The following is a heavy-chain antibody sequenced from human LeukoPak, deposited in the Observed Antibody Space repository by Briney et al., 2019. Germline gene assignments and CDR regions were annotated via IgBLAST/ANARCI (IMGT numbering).Heavy chain of an antibody. CDR1: GFTFDDYA. V-gene: IGHV3-9*01. Sequence: GRSLRLSCAASGFTFDDYAMHWVRQAPGKGLEWVSGISWNSGSIGYADSVKGRFTIPRDNAKNSLYLQMNSLRAEDTALYYCAKDPSSSIAVAAPPDYWGQGTLVTVSS. CDR3: AKDPSSSIAVAAPPDY. CDR2: ISWNSGSI. D-gene: IGHD6-19*01. J-gene: IGHJ4*02.